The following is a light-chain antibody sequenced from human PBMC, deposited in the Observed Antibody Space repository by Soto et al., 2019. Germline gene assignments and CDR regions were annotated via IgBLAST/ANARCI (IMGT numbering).Light chain of an antibody. J-gene: IGLJ1*01. V-gene: IGLV2-14*01. CDR3: SSYTCSSTYV. Sequence: QSALTQPASVSGSPGQSITISCTGTSSDVGGYNYVSWYQQLPGRAPKLMIYEVSNRPSGVSNRFSGSKSGNTASLTISGLQAEDEADYYCSSYTCSSTYVFGTGTKLTLL. CDR1: SSDVGGYNY. CDR2: EVS.